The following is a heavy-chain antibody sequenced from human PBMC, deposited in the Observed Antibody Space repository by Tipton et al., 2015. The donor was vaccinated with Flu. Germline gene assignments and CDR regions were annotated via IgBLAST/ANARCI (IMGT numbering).Heavy chain of an antibody. Sequence: SLRLSCAASGLTVSNNYMSWVRQAPGRGLEWVSTIYSGGDTHHADSVKGRFSTSRHNSMNTLYLQLNNLRPEDTAVYYCANFRDGYKGGGYDYWGPGTLVTVSS. CDR2: IYSGGDT. V-gene: IGHV3-53*04. J-gene: IGHJ4*02. CDR3: ANFRDGYKGGGYDY. D-gene: IGHD5-24*01. CDR1: GLTVSNNY.